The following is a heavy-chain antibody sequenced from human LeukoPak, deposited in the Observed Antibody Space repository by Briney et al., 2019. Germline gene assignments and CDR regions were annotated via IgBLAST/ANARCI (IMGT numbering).Heavy chain of an antibody. CDR1: GYTFTGYY. V-gene: IGHV1-2*02. D-gene: IGHD3-3*01. CDR2: INPNSGGT. CDR3: ASKPARLRFFNYYYMDV. J-gene: IGHJ6*03. Sequence: ASVKVSCKASGYTFTGYYMHWVRQAPGQGLEWMGWINPNSGGTNYAQKFQGRVTMTRDTSISTAYMELSRLRSDDTAVYYCASKPARLRFFNYYYMDVWGKGTTVTVSS.